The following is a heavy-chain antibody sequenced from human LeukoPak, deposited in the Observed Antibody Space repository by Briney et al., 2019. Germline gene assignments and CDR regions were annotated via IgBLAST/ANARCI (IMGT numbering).Heavy chain of an antibody. CDR2: IYHSEST. CDR3: ARAAGYSSSWYRDYFDY. D-gene: IGHD6-13*01. Sequence: SGTLSLTCAVSGGSISSSNWWSWVRQPPGKGLEWIGEIYHSESTNYNPSLKSRVTISVDKSKNQFSLKLSSVTAADTAVYYCARAAGYSSSWYRDYFDYWGQGTLVTVSS. J-gene: IGHJ4*02. CDR1: GGSISSSNW. V-gene: IGHV4-4*02.